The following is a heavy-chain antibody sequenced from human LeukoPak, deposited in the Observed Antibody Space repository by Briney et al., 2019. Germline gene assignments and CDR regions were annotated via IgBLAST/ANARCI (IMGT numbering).Heavy chain of an antibody. J-gene: IGHJ4*02. Sequence: GSLRLSCAASGFTFSSYAMSWIRQPPGKGLEWIGEINHSGSTNYNPSLKSRVTISVDTSKNQFSLKLSSVTAADTAVYYCARRGYSSSWSKRGYYFDYWGQGTLVTVSS. V-gene: IGHV4-34*01. CDR1: GFTFSSYA. CDR2: INHSGST. CDR3: ARRGYSSSWSKRGYYFDY. D-gene: IGHD6-13*01.